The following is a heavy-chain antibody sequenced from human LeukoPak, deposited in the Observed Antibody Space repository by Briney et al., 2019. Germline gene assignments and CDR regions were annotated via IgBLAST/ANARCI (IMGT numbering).Heavy chain of an antibody. Sequence: SETLSLTCAVYGGSFTGYYWSWIRQPPGKGLEWIGEISHRGSTNYNPSLKSRVTISVDTSKNQFSLKLSSVTAADTAVYYCARGGEGDYDFWSGYSFYYFDYWGQGTLVAVSS. CDR3: ARGGEGDYDFWSGYSFYYFDY. V-gene: IGHV4-34*01. J-gene: IGHJ4*02. CDR1: GGSFTGYY. D-gene: IGHD3-3*01. CDR2: ISHRGST.